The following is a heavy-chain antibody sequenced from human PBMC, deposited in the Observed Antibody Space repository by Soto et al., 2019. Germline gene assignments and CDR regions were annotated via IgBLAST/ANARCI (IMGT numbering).Heavy chain of an antibody. V-gene: IGHV3-30*18. CDR2: ISYDGSNK. CDR1: RFTFSSYG. Sequence: QVQLVESGGGVVQPGRSLRLSCAASRFTFSSYGIHWVRQAPGKVLEWVAVISYDGSNKYYADSVKGRFTISRDNSKNTLYLQMDSLRAEDSAVYYCAKASSSWDGYYYYGMDVWGPGTTVTVSS. D-gene: IGHD6-13*01. CDR3: AKASSSWDGYYYYGMDV. J-gene: IGHJ6*02.